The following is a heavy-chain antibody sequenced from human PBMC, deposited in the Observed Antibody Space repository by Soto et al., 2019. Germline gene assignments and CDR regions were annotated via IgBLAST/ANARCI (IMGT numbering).Heavy chain of an antibody. J-gene: IGHJ4*01. V-gene: IGHV5-10-1*01. CDR3: ARRSSSLYQKDY. Sequence: GESLKISCTGSGYSFTSYWISWVRKMPGKGLEWMGRIDHSDSYTNYSPSFQGHVTISADKSISTAYLQWSSLKASDTAMYYCARRSSSLYQKDYWGPGTQVTFSS. D-gene: IGHD6-13*01. CDR2: IDHSDSYT. CDR1: GYSFTSYW.